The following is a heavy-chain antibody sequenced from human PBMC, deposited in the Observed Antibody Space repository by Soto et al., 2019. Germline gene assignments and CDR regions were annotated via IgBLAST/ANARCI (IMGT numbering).Heavy chain of an antibody. CDR3: AKDVGQQLVLNYGMDV. Sequence: QVQLVESGGGVIQPGTSLSLSCGSSGFTFRSFGMYWVRQAPGKGLEWVAVVSYDGNHKYYADSVKGRFTVSRDNAKNMLYMQMDSLRGEDTAAYYCAKDVGQQLVLNYGMDVWGQGTTVTVSS. CDR2: VSYDGNHK. CDR1: GFTFRSFG. D-gene: IGHD6-13*01. V-gene: IGHV3-30*18. J-gene: IGHJ6*02.